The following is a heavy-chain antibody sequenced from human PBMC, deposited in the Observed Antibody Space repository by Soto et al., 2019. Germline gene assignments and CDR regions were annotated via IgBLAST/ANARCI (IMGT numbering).Heavy chain of an antibody. CDR3: ARAVTWGLDV. J-gene: IGHJ6*02. CDR1: GFTFSLYS. CDR2: ISRSSTGI. D-gene: IGHD3-10*01. Sequence: EVQLVESGGGLVQPGGSLRLSCAASGFTFSLYSMSWVRQAPGKGLEWVSYISRSSTGIHYADSVKGRFTISRDDATNSLHLQMNSLRDGDAAVYYCARAVTWGLDVWGQGTTVSISS. V-gene: IGHV3-48*02.